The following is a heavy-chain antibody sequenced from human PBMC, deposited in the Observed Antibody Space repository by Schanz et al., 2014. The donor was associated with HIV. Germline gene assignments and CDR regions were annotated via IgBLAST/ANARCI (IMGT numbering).Heavy chain of an antibody. V-gene: IGHV3-21*01. Sequence: EVHLVESGGGMVQPGGSLRLSCSGFGFTFSDFWMTWVRQAPGKGLEWVSSISDRSDYLHYADSVKGRFTISRDNAKNSLYHQMSSLRAEDTAVYSCARDSYYDRSRYSGYYYYGMDVWGQGTTVTVS. CDR3: ARDSYYDRSRYSGYYYYGMDV. J-gene: IGHJ6*02. CDR1: GFTFSDFW. CDR2: ISDRSDYL. D-gene: IGHD3-9*01.